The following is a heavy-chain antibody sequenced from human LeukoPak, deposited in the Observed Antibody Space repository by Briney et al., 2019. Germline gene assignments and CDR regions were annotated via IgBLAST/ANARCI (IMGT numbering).Heavy chain of an antibody. V-gene: IGHV3-66*01. CDR3: TRNPGMDV. CDR1: GFTVSSNY. Sequence: GGSLRLSCAASGFTVSSNYMSWVRQAPGKGLEWVSVIYSGGSTYYADSVKGRFTISRDNSKNTMYLQMDSLRAEDTAVYYCTRNPGMDVWGQGTTVTVSS. CDR2: IYSGGST. J-gene: IGHJ6*02.